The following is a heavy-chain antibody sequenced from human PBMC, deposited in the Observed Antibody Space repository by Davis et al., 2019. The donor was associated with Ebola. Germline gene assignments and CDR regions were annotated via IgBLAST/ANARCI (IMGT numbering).Heavy chain of an antibody. CDR2: IYYSGST. D-gene: IGHD2-2*01. CDR3: ARQETGYCSSTSCSVVPILRSTYNWFDP. J-gene: IGHJ5*02. Sequence: SETLSLTCTVSGGSISSSSYYWGWIRQPPGKGLEWIGSIYYSGSTYYNPSLKSRVTISVDTSKNQFSLKLSSVTAADTAVYYCARQETGYCSSTSCSVVPILRSTYNWFDPWGQGTLVTVSS. CDR1: GGSISSSSYY. V-gene: IGHV4-39*01.